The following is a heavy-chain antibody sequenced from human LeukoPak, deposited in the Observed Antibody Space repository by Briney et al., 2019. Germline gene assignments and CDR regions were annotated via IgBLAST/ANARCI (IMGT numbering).Heavy chain of an antibody. CDR2: VYSSGST. CDR1: GGSISSDYFY. D-gene: IGHD7-27*01. V-gene: IGHV4-30-4*01. Sequence: SQTLSLTCTVSGGSISSDYFYWTWIRQPPGKGLEWIGYVYSSGSTYYNPSLNSLITMSVDTSKDQFSLKLSSVTAADTAVYSCARSRTGYYFDYWGQGTLVTVSS. CDR3: ARSRTGYYFDY. J-gene: IGHJ4*02.